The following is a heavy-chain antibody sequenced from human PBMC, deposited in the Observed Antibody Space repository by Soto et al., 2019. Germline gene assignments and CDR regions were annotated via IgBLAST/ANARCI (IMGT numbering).Heavy chain of an antibody. V-gene: IGHV1-69*02. CDR2: IIPILGIA. CDR1: GGTFSSYT. D-gene: IGHD1-26*01. J-gene: IGHJ6*02. CDR3: ATIVPRGIEKDKYYYGMDV. Sequence: ASVKVSCKASGGTFSSYTISWVRQAPGQGLEWMGRIIPILGIANYAQKFQGGVTITADKSTSTAYMELSSLRSEDTAVYYCATIVPRGIEKDKYYYGMDVWGQGTTVTVSS.